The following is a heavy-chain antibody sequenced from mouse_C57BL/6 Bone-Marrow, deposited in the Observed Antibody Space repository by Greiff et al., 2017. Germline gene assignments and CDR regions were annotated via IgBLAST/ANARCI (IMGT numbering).Heavy chain of an antibody. Sequence: VQLQQSGAELARPGASVKLSCKASGYTFTSYGISWVKQRTGQGLEWIGEIYPRSGNTYYNEKFKGKATLTADKSSSTAYMELRSLTSEDSAVYFCAMRAYGSYWYVDVWGTGTTVTVSS. D-gene: IGHD1-1*01. V-gene: IGHV1-81*01. CDR1: GYTFTSYG. J-gene: IGHJ1*03. CDR3: AMRAYGSYWYVDV. CDR2: IYPRSGNT.